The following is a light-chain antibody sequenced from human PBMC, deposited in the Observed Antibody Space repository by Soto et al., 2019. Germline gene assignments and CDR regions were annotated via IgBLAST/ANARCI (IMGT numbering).Light chain of an antibody. CDR3: QQYGSSPLYT. J-gene: IGKJ2*01. CDR2: GAS. V-gene: IGKV3-20*01. Sequence: EIVLTQSPGTVSLSPGERATLSCRASQSVSSSYLAWYQQKPGQAPRLLIYGASSRATGIPDRFSGSGSGTEFTLTISRLEPEDFAVYYCQQYGSSPLYTFGQGTKLEIK. CDR1: QSVSSSY.